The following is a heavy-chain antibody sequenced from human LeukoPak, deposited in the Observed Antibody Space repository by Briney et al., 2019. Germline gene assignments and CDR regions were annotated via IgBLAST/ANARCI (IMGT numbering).Heavy chain of an antibody. J-gene: IGHJ6*03. V-gene: IGHV4-59*01. Sequence: PSETLSLTCTVSGGSISSYYWSWLRQPPAKGLEWIGYIYYSGSTNYNPSLKSRVTISVDTSKNQFSLKLSSVTAADTAVYYCARVPTYYDFWSGYSNPYYYMDVWGKGTTVTVSS. D-gene: IGHD3-3*01. CDR2: IYYSGST. CDR1: GGSISSYY. CDR3: ARVPTYYDFWSGYSNPYYYMDV.